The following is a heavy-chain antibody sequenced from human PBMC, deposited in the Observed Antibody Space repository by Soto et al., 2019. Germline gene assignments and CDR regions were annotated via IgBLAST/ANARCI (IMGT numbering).Heavy chain of an antibody. Sequence: GASVKVSCKASGGTFSSYAISWVRQAPGQGLEWMGGIIPIFGTANYAQKFQGRVTITVDESTSTAYMELSSLRSEDTAVYYCAGEKGYCSSTSCYHNWFDPWGQGTLVTVSS. CDR2: IIPIFGTA. CDR3: AGEKGYCSSTSCYHNWFDP. CDR1: GGTFSSYA. D-gene: IGHD2-2*01. J-gene: IGHJ5*02. V-gene: IGHV1-69*13.